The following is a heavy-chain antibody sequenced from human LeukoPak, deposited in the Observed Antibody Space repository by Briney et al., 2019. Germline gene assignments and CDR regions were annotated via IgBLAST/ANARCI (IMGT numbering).Heavy chain of an antibody. D-gene: IGHD3-9*01. CDR2: VNQSGST. CDR1: GGSFGVYY. Sequence: SETLSLTCAVYGGSFGVYYWSWIRQPPGKGLEWIGEVNQSGSTNYNPSLKSRVTMSVDTSKKQFSLNLRSVTAADTAVYYCARGLHYNILTGGMDVWGQGTTVIVSS. V-gene: IGHV4-34*01. J-gene: IGHJ6*02. CDR3: ARGLHYNILTGGMDV.